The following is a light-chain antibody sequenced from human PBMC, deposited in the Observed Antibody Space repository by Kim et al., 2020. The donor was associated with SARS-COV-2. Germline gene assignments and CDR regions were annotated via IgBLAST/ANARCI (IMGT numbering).Light chain of an antibody. Sequence: EIVMTQSPATLSVSPGERATLSCRASQSVSSDLVWYQQKPGQAPRVLIYGASRRATGIPARFSGSGSGTEFTLTISSLQSEDFTVYFCQQYNRWPLTFGGGTKVDIK. CDR1: QSVSSD. J-gene: IGKJ4*01. V-gene: IGKV3-15*01. CDR2: GAS. CDR3: QQYNRWPLT.